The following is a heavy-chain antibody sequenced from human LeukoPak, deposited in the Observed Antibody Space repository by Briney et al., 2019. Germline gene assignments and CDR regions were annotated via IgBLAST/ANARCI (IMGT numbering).Heavy chain of an antibody. CDR3: ARDRGIAAAGPWFDP. J-gene: IGHJ5*02. Sequence: SQTLSLTCAISGDSVFSNSAAWNWIRQSPSRGLEWLGGTYYRSKWYNDYAVSVKSRITINPDTSKNQFSLQLNSVTPEDTAVYYCARDRGIAAAGPWFDPWGQGTLVTVSS. D-gene: IGHD6-13*01. V-gene: IGHV6-1*01. CDR1: GDSVFSNSAA. CDR2: TYYRSKWYN.